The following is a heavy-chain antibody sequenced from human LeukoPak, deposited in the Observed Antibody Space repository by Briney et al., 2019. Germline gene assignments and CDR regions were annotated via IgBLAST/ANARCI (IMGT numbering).Heavy chain of an antibody. CDR1: GYTLTELS. Sequence: ASVKVSCKVSGYTLTELSMHWVRQAPGKGLEWMGGFHPEDGETIYAQKFQGRVTMTEDTSTDTAYMELSSLRSEDTAVYYCATGGTASRYPWLAPWGGFDYWGQGTLVTVSS. CDR2: FHPEDGET. D-gene: IGHD6-19*01. V-gene: IGHV1-24*01. J-gene: IGHJ4*02. CDR3: ATGGTASRYPWLAPWGGFDY.